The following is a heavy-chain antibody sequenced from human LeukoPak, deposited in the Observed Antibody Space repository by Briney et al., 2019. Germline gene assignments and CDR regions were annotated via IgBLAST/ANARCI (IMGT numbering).Heavy chain of an antibody. CDR2: ISAYNGNT. V-gene: IGHV1-18*01. CDR1: GYTFPSYG. D-gene: IGHD3-22*01. Sequence: ASVKVSCKASGYTFPSYGISWVRQAPGQGLEWMGWISAYNGNTNYAQKLQGRVTMTTDTSTSPAHMELRSLRSDDTALDYRGRVRDYYDSSGYPYYYYYYMDVWGKGTTVTVSS. CDR3: GRVRDYYDSSGYPYYYYYYMDV. J-gene: IGHJ6*03.